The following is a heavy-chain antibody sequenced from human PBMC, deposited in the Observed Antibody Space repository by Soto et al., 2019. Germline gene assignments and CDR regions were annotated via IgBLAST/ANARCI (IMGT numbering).Heavy chain of an antibody. Sequence: GGSLRLSCAASGFNFHNLAMGWLRQAPGKGLEWVSVMSYSGDLTYYADSVKGRFTISRDNSKNTLYLQMDSLRADDTAVYYSEKDAKRTNGWYYFDYWGQGALVTVS. CDR3: EKDAKRTNGWYYFDY. CDR2: MSYSGDLT. CDR1: GFNFHNLA. V-gene: IGHV3-23*01. D-gene: IGHD3-16*01. J-gene: IGHJ4*02.